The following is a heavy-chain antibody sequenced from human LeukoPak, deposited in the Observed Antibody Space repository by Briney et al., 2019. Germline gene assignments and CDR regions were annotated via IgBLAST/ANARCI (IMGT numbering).Heavy chain of an antibody. Sequence: GRSLRLSCAASGFTFSSYAMHWVRQAPGKGLEWVAVISYDGSNKYYADSVKGRFTISRDNSKNTLYLQMNSLRAEDTAVYYCAREGDVSYYDSSGYYYPVWWGQGTLVTVSS. CDR1: GFTFSSYA. J-gene: IGHJ4*02. CDR2: ISYDGSNK. V-gene: IGHV3-30-3*01. D-gene: IGHD3-22*01. CDR3: AREGDVSYYDSSGYYYPVW.